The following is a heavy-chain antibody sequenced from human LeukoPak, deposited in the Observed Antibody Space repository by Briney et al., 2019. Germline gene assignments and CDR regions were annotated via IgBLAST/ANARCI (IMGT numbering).Heavy chain of an antibody. D-gene: IGHD5-12*01. J-gene: IGHJ4*02. CDR2: ISSSGSTI. CDR1: GFTFSDYY. CDR3: AKEPNKYSGYDYFDF. V-gene: IGHV3-11*01. Sequence: GGSLRLSCAASGFTFSDYYMSWIRQAPGKGLEWVSYISSSGSTIYYADSVKGRFTISRDNAKNSLYLQMDSLRAEDTALYYCAKEPNKYSGYDYFDFWGQGTLVTVSS.